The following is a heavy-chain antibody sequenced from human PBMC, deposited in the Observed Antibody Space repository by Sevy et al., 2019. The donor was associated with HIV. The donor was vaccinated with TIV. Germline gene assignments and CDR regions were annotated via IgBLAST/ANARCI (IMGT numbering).Heavy chain of an antibody. CDR1: GFTFSDYF. J-gene: IGHJ4*02. D-gene: IGHD2-21*01. CDR2: IDQDGSQK. Sequence: GESLKISCAASGFTFSDYFMGWVRQAPGKGLEWVANIDQDGSQKNYVDSVKGRFTISRDNAKNSLYLQMNRLRVDDTAVYYCARELWPGYYWGQGTLVTVSS. V-gene: IGHV3-7*01. CDR3: ARELWPGYY.